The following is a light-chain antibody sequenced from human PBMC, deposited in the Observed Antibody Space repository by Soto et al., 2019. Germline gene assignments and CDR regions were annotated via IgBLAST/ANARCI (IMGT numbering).Light chain of an antibody. CDR2: KAS. CDR1: QSISTW. V-gene: IGKV1-5*03. Sequence: DIQMTQSPSIMPASIGDRVTITCRASQSISTWLAWYQQKAGKGPRLLIYKASSSQTWVPSRFSGSGSGTEFTLTISSLQPDDFATYYCQQYASSWTFGQGTKVDIK. J-gene: IGKJ1*01. CDR3: QQYASSWT.